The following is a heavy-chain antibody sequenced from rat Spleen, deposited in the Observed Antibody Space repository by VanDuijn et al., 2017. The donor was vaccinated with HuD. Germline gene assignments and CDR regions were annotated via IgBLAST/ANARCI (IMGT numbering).Heavy chain of an antibody. CDR1: GFTFSDYY. Sequence: EVQLVESDGGLVQPGRSLKLSCAASGFTFSDYYMAWVRQAPTKGLEWVATISYDGSSTYYRDSVKGRFTISRDNAKSTLYLQMDSLRSEDTATYYGAGATRVGWFAYWGQGTLVTVSS. D-gene: IGHD1-4*01. J-gene: IGHJ3*01. CDR3: AGATRVGWFAY. CDR2: ISYDGSST. V-gene: IGHV5-29*01.